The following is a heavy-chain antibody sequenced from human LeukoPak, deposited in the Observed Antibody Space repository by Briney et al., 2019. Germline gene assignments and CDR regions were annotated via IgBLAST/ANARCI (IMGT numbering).Heavy chain of an antibody. CDR3: ARLAWGRLDY. D-gene: IGHD7-27*01. CDR2: IHQSGRT. V-gene: IGHV4-38-2*02. Sequence: SETLSLTCSVSGYSISSGYYWGWIRQPPGKGLEWIGSIHQSGRTPYNPSLKSRVTISVDTSKNQFSLKLSSVTAADTAVYFCARLAWGRLDYWGQGTLVTVSS. CDR1: GYSISSGYY. J-gene: IGHJ4*02.